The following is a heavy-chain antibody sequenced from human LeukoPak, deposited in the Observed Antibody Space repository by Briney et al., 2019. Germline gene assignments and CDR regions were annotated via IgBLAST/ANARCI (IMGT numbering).Heavy chain of an antibody. CDR1: GGSFSGYY. Sequence: SETLSLTCAVYGGSFSGYYWSWIRQPPGKGLEWIGETNHSGSTNYNPSLKSRVTISVDTSKNQFSLKLSSVTAADTAVYYCARAPDDYVWGTYPPWGQGTLVTVSS. V-gene: IGHV4-34*01. J-gene: IGHJ5*02. D-gene: IGHD3-16*01. CDR2: TNHSGST. CDR3: ARAPDDYVWGTYPP.